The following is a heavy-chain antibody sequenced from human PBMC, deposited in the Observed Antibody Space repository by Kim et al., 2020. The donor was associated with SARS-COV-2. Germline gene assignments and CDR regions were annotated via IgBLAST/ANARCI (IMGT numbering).Heavy chain of an antibody. V-gene: IGHV3-30*18. Sequence: GGSLRLSCAASGFTFSSYGMHWVRQAPGKGLEWVAVISYDGSNKYYADSVKGRFTISRDNSKNTLYLQMNSLRAEDTAVYYCAKDRGYSSSWSLYFDYWGQGTLVTVSS. D-gene: IGHD6-13*01. CDR1: GFTFSSYG. CDR3: AKDRGYSSSWSLYFDY. CDR2: ISYDGSNK. J-gene: IGHJ4*02.